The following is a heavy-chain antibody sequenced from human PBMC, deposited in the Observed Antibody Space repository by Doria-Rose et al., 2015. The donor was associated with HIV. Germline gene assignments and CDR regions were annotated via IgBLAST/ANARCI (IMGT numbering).Heavy chain of an antibody. CDR1: GFSFESYA. Sequence: VQLVQFGGGLVQPGRSLRLSCVGSGFSFESYAMHWVRLAPGKGLEWVAGISRDSGAKGNADSVEGRFTISRDNATKSVYLEMRSLRPEDTAFYYCAKAPIIGPKYYFYMDVWGKGTSVTVSS. CDR2: ISRDSGAK. CDR3: AKAPIIGPKYYFYMDV. D-gene: IGHD3-3*01. J-gene: IGHJ6*03. V-gene: IGHV3-9*01.